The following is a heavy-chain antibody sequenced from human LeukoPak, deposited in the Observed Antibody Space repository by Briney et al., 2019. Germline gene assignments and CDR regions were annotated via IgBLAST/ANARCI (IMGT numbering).Heavy chain of an antibody. J-gene: IGHJ6*01. CDR2: INHSGST. D-gene: IGHD3-10*01. CDR1: GGTFSSYY. CDR3: ARGSGSGSPKGSYYYYGMDV. Sequence: SETLSLTCAVSGGTFSSYYWSWIRQPPGKGLEWVGEINHSGSTNYYPSPKSRVTISVDTSSTQFSLQLSSVTAADTAVESCARGSGSGSPKGSYYYYGMDVWGKGTTVTVSS. V-gene: IGHV4-34*01.